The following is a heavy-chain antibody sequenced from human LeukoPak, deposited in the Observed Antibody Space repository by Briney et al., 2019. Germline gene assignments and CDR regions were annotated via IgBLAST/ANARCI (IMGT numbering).Heavy chain of an antibody. CDR1: GFMFTTYA. J-gene: IGHJ4*02. CDR2: INGSGGRT. CDR3: AIGPPYAGYPD. Sequence: PGGSLRLSCAASGFMFTTYAMTWVRQAPGKGPEWVSTINGSGGRTYYADSLKGRFTISRDNSKNTLYLQMNSLRAEDTAVYYCAIGPPYAGYPDWGQGTLVTVSS. V-gene: IGHV3-23*01. D-gene: IGHD3-16*01.